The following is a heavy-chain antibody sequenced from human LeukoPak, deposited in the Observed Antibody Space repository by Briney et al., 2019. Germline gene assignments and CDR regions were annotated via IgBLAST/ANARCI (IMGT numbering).Heavy chain of an antibody. J-gene: IGHJ4*02. Sequence: GGSLRLSCAASGFSFSNYAMSWVRQAPGKGLEWVSTISGSGSSTYYADSVKGRFTISRDNSKNTLYLQMNSLGAEDTAVYFCAKDPGQIRSFDYWGQGTLVTVSS. V-gene: IGHV3-23*01. CDR1: GFSFSNYA. CDR2: ISGSGSST. CDR3: AKDPGQIRSFDY. D-gene: IGHD1-14*01.